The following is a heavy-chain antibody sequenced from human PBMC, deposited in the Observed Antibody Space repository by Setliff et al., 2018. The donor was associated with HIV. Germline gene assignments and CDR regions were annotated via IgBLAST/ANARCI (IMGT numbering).Heavy chain of an antibody. Sequence: SETLSLTCTVSGGSISSSSYYWVWIRQPPGKGLDWIGSFYLTESTNYNPTLKSRVTISGDTSRNQFSLKLSSVTAADTAVYYCARAVAASATSVVDYWGQGIQVTVS. D-gene: IGHD6-13*01. J-gene: IGHJ4*02. CDR2: FYLTEST. V-gene: IGHV4-39*07. CDR1: GGSISSSSYY. CDR3: ARAVAASATSVVDY.